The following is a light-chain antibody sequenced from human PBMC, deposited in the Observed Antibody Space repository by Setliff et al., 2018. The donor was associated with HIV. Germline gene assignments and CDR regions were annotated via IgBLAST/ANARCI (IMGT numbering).Light chain of an antibody. CDR1: HSNIGTNT. Sequence: QSALTQPPSASGTPGQRVTISCSGNHSNIGTNTVTWYQQLPGTAPKLLIYSDHQRPSGVPDRFSASKSGTSASLAISGLQSEDEADYYCVSWDDSPVFGGGTKVTVL. CDR3: VSWDDSPV. V-gene: IGLV1-44*01. CDR2: SDH. J-gene: IGLJ3*02.